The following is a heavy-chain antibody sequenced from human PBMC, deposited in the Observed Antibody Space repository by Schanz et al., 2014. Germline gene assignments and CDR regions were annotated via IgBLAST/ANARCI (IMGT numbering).Heavy chain of an antibody. Sequence: QVQLQESGPGLVKPSQTLSLTCTVSGGSVSSGGDYWSWIRQHPGKGLEWIGEIYHSGNTNYNASLKSRVTISVDTSKSQFSLKLSSVTAADTAVYYCARDRGHGDLPGDIWGQGTMVTVSS. CDR1: GGSVSSGGDY. J-gene: IGHJ3*02. V-gene: IGHV4-31*03. CDR3: ARDRGHGDLPGDI. CDR2: IYHSGNT. D-gene: IGHD4-17*01.